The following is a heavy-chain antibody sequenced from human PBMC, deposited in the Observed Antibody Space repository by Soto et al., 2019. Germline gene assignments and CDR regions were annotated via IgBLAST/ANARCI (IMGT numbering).Heavy chain of an antibody. CDR1: EDTFRNYA. Sequence: QGELVQSGAEVKKPGSSVKVSCQASEDTFRNYAIIWVRQAPGQGLEWMGGIIPIFGTANYAQKFQGRVTITADISANTVYLELSSLRSEDKAVYYCASTKYCSSAYYYWYLCICGRGNLVNVSS. V-gene: IGHV1-69*06. D-gene: IGHD3-22*01. CDR3: ASTKYCSSAYYYWYLCI. CDR2: IIPIFGTA. J-gene: IGHJ2*01.